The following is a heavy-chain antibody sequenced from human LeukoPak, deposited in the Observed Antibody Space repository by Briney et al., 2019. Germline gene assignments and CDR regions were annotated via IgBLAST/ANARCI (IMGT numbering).Heavy chain of an antibody. V-gene: IGHV3-7*04. D-gene: IGHD5-24*01. CDR2: VKQDGSKK. Sequence: GGSLRLSCAASGFPFSSYWMTWVRQAPGKGLEWVANVKQDGSKKSYADSVKGRFTISRDNAKNSLYLQLNSLRAEDTAIHYRTRVGYIDEGIDYWGQGTLVTVSS. J-gene: IGHJ4*02. CDR3: TRVGYIDEGIDY. CDR1: GFPFSSYW.